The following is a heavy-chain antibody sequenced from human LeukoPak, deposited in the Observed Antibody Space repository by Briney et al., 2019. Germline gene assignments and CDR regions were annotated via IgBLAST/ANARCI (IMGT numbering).Heavy chain of an antibody. V-gene: IGHV1-2*02. CDR1: GYTFTSYY. CDR3: ARDHRGSWELLSDY. D-gene: IGHD1-26*01. J-gene: IGHJ4*02. Sequence: ASVKVSCKASGYTFTSYYMHWVRQAPGQGLEWMGWINPNSGGTNYAQKFQGRVTMTRGTSISTAYMELSRLRSEDTAVYYCARDHRGSWELLSDYWGQGTLVTVSS. CDR2: INPNSGGT.